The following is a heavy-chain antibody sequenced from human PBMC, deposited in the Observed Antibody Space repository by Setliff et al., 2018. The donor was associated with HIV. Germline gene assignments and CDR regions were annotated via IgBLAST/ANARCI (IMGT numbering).Heavy chain of an antibody. CDR3: APRSGLVGTTPAAVDH. CDR1: GFTFSSHA. D-gene: IGHD1-26*01. J-gene: IGHJ4*02. CDR2: ISANGIST. V-gene: IGHV3-23*01. Sequence: GGSLRLSCAASGFTFSSHAMSWVRQAPGKGLEWLSGISANGISTYYADSAKGRLTISRDNAKNALYLFMHSLRAEDTAVYFCAPRSGLVGTTPAAVDHWGQGTLVTVSS.